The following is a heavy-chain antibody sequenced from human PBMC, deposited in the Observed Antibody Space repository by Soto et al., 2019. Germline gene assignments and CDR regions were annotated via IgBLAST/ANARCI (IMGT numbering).Heavy chain of an antibody. CDR3: AKTTGPNSGSGYCSWGREA. D-gene: IGHD3-22*01. CDR2: IIPIFGTA. CDR1: GGALSSYA. V-gene: IGHV1-69*13. Sequence: ASVTVSSKASGGALSSYAISWVRQSPGQGLEWMGGIIPIFGTANYAQKFQGRVTITADESTSTAYMELSSLRSETTAVYYCAKTTGPNSGSGYCSWGREAWGKGP. J-gene: IGHJ6*03.